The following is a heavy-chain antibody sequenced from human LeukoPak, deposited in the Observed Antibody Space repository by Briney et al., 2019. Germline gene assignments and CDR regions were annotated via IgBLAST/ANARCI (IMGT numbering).Heavy chain of an antibody. CDR1: GFTFSSYW. J-gene: IGHJ4*02. Sequence: GGSLRLSCAASGFTFSSYWMSWVRQAPAKGLEWVANIKQDGSEKYYVDSVKGRFTISRDNAKKSLYLQMNSLRAEDTAVYYCAREIVVVPVFDYWGQGTLATVSS. CDR3: AREIVVVPVFDY. D-gene: IGHD2-2*01. V-gene: IGHV3-7*03. CDR2: IKQDGSEK.